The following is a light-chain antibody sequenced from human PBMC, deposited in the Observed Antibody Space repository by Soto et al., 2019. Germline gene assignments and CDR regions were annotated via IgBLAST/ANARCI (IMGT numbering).Light chain of an antibody. V-gene: IGLV4-69*01. J-gene: IGLJ2*01. Sequence: QLVLTQSPSASASLGASVKLTCTLSSGHSSYAIAWHQQQPEKGPRYLMKLNSDGSHSKGDGIPDRFSGSSSGAERYLTISSLQSEDAADYYCQTWGTGVVFGGGTKLTVL. CDR3: QTWGTGVV. CDR2: LNSDGSH. CDR1: SGHSSYA.